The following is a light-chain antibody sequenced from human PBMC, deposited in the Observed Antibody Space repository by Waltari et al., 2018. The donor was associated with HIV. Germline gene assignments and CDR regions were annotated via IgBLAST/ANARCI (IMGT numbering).Light chain of an antibody. CDR1: QTISTS. V-gene: IGKV1-39*01. CDR2: AAS. J-gene: IGKJ5*01. CDR3: QQSYTTPIT. Sequence: DIQMTQSPASVFSSVGATVTITCRASQTISTSLHWDQQKPGKAPKVLIYAASYLQSGVPSRFSGSGAATYFTLTISTLQPEDFATYYCQQSYTTPITFGQGTRLEI.